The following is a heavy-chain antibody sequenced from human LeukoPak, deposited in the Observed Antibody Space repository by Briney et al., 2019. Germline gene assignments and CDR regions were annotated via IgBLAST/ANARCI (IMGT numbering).Heavy chain of an antibody. CDR3: ARDLTGVAAAGTDWFDP. D-gene: IGHD6-13*01. CDR2: IIPIFGTA. V-gene: IGHV1-69*06. J-gene: IGHJ5*02. Sequence: ASVKVSCKASGGTFSSYAISWVRQAPGQGLEWMGGIIPIFGTANYAQKFQGRVTITADKSTSTAYMELSSLRSEDTAVYYCARDLTGVAAAGTDWFDPWGQGTLVTVSS. CDR1: GGTFSSYA.